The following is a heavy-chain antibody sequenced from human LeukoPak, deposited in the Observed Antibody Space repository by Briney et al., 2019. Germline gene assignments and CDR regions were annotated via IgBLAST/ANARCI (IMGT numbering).Heavy chain of an antibody. Sequence: SETLSLTCTVSGYSVSSGYYWGWIRQSPGKGLEWIGSIYHSGSTYYSPSLRSRITISVDKSKNQFSLKLSSVTAADTAVYYCARDRRVSDYYYYYMDVWGKGTTVTVSS. CDR2: IYHSGST. V-gene: IGHV4-38-2*02. J-gene: IGHJ6*03. CDR1: GYSVSSGYY. CDR3: ARDRRVSDYYYYYMDV.